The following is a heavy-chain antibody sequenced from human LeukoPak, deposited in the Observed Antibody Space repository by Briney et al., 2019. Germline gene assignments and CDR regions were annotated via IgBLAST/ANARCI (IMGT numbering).Heavy chain of an antibody. CDR2: INHSGST. D-gene: IGHD3-22*01. J-gene: IGHJ5*02. Sequence: SETLSLTCAVYGGSFSGYYWSWIRQPPGKGLEWVGEINHSGSTNYNPSPKSRATISVDTSKNQYSLKLSSVTAADTAVYYCARARRTAYYYDSSPKGRWFDPWGQGTLVTVSS. CDR1: GGSFSGYY. V-gene: IGHV4-34*01. CDR3: ARARRTAYYYDSSPKGRWFDP.